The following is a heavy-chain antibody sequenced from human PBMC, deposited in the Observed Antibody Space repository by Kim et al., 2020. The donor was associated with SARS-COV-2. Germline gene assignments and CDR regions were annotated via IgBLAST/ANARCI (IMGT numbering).Heavy chain of an antibody. CDR1: GYKFTSSW. Sequence: GESLKISCQGSGYKFTSSWIAWVRQTPAKGLEWMAIFYPGDSETRYSPSFQGRVTISADKSNNTAYLQWSSLKASDSAMYYCARQADYYDTWGQGTLVTVPS. CDR2: FYPGDSET. D-gene: IGHD3-10*01. V-gene: IGHV5-51*01. J-gene: IGHJ5*02. CDR3: ARQADYYDT.